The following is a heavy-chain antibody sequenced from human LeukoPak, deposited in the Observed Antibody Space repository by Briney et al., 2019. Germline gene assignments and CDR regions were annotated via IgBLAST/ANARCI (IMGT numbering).Heavy chain of an antibody. Sequence: GGSPRLSCAASGFTFSSYSMNWVRQAPGKGLEWVSYISSSSSTIYYADSVKGRFTISRDNAKNSLYLQMNSLRAEDTAVYYCARAGRYSRESDAFDIWGQGTMVTVSS. CDR1: GFTFSSYS. V-gene: IGHV3-48*01. CDR3: ARAGRYSRESDAFDI. J-gene: IGHJ3*02. CDR2: ISSSSSTI. D-gene: IGHD6-13*01.